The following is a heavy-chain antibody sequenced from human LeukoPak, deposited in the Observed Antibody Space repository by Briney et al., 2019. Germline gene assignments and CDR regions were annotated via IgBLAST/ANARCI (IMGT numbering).Heavy chain of an antibody. J-gene: IGHJ4*02. V-gene: IGHV4-34*01. CDR3: ARRMATIPRPFDY. D-gene: IGHD5-24*01. CDR2: INHSGST. CDR1: GGSFSGYC. Sequence: SETLSLTCAVYGGSFSGYCWSWIRQPPGKGLEWIGEINHSGSTNYNPSLKSRVTISVDTSKNQFSLKLSSVTAADTAVYYCARRMATIPRPFDYWGQGTLVTVSS.